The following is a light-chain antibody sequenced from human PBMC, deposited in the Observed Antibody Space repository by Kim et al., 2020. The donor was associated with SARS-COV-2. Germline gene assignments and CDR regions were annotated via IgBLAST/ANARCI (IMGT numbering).Light chain of an antibody. CDR1: SSDIWSFNS. CDR3: SSYTNANTRL. J-gene: IGLJ1*01. V-gene: IGLV2-14*03. Sequence: GQAITISCTGTSSDIWSFNSVPSSQQHPGNAPKLSIYDVSQRPSGISNRFSGSTSGYTASLTISELQAEDEADYYCSSYTNANTRLFGPGTKVTVL. CDR2: DVS.